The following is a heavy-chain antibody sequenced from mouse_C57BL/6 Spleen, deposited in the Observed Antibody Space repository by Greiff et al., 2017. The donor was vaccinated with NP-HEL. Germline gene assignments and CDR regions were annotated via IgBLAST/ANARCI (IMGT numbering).Heavy chain of an antibody. CDR3: APVYYGSSPAWFAY. V-gene: IGHV1-81*01. CDR1: GYTFTSYG. J-gene: IGHJ3*01. D-gene: IGHD1-1*01. Sequence: VQLQESGAELARPGASVKLSCKASGYTFTSYGISWVKQRTGQGLEWIGEIYPRSGNTYYNEKFKGKATLTADKSSSTAYMELRSLTSEDSAVYFCAPVYYGSSPAWFAYWGQGTLVTVSA. CDR2: IYPRSGNT.